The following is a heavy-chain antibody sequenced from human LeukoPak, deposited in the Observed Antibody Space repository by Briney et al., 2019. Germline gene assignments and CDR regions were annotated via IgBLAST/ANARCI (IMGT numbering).Heavy chain of an antibody. CDR1: GGSISRYY. V-gene: IGHV4-59*01. J-gene: IGHJ6*03. D-gene: IGHD4-23*01. Sequence: SETLSLTRTCSGGSISRYYWSWIRQPPVQGLDGIGYIYYSGSTNYNSSLQSRVTISVDTSKNQFSLKLSSVTAADTAVYYCARDRRVTYYYYYMDVWGKGTTVTVSS. CDR3: ARDRRVTYYYYYMDV. CDR2: IYYSGST.